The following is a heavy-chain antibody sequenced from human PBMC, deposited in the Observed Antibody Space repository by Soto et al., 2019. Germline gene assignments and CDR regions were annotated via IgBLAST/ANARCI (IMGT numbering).Heavy chain of an antibody. CDR2: IYTSGST. V-gene: IGHV4-4*07. CDR3: ARDPITMIVVVTYYFDY. D-gene: IGHD3-22*01. Sequence: QVQLQESGPGLVKPSETLSLTCTVSGGSISSYYWSWIRQPAGKGLEWIGRIYTSGSTNYNPSLKSRVTMSVDTSKNQFSLKLSSVTAADTAVYYCARDPITMIVVVTYYFDYWGQGTLVTVSS. J-gene: IGHJ4*02. CDR1: GGSISSYY.